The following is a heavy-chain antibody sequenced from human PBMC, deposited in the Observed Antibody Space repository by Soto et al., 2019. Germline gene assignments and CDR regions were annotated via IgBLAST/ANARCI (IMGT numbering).Heavy chain of an antibody. D-gene: IGHD2-15*01. CDR3: ARGDIVVVVAATPIYYYYGMDV. V-gene: IGHV4-4*02. J-gene: IGHJ6*02. CDR1: GGSISRSNW. Sequence: PSETLSLTCAVSGGSISRSNWWSWVRQPPGKGLEWIGEIYHSGSTNYNPSLKSRVTISVDKSKNQFSLKLSSVTAADTAVYYCARGDIVVVVAATPIYYYYGMDVWGQGTTVTVSS. CDR2: IYHSGST.